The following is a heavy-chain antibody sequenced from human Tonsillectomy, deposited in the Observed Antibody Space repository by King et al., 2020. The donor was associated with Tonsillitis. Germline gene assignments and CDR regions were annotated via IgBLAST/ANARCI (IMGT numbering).Heavy chain of an antibody. Sequence: HVQLVESGGGLVKPGGSLRLSCSASGFSFSNYYMSWIRQPPGKGPEWIAYIKATGEITGYADSAKGRFTISRDNAKNTLYLQMNSLRVDDTAVYYCARDRALWQYMANPYWGQGTLVTVSS. CDR3: ARDRALWQYMANPY. J-gene: IGHJ4*02. D-gene: IGHD5-24*01. V-gene: IGHV3-11*04. CDR2: IKATGEIT. CDR1: GFSFSNYY.